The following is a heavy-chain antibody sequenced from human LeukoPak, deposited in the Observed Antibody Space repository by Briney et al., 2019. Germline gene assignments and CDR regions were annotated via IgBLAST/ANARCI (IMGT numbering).Heavy chain of an antibody. CDR1: GGSISSYY. CDR2: IFYSGST. V-gene: IGHV4-59*01. D-gene: IGHD5-12*01. J-gene: IGHJ4*02. CDR3: ARGGSSGYDPFDY. Sequence: SETLSLTCTVSGGSISSYYWSWIRQPPGKGLEWIAYIFYSGSTNYNPPLKSRVTISVDTSKNQFSLKLSSVTAADTAVYYCARGGSSGYDPFDYWGQGTLATVSS.